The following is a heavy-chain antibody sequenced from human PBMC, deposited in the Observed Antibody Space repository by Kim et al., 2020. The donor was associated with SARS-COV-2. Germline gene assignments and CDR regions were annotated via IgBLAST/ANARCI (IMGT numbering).Heavy chain of an antibody. J-gene: IGHJ5*02. Sequence: ASVKVSCKASGYTFTSYAMHWVRQAPGQRLEWMGWINAGNGNTKYSQKFQGRVTITRDTSASTAYMELSSLRSEDTAVYYCARGFQLRFLELGGAWFDPWGQGTLVTVSS. V-gene: IGHV1-3*01. D-gene: IGHD3-3*01. CDR1: GYTFTSYA. CDR2: INAGNGNT. CDR3: ARGFQLRFLELGGAWFDP.